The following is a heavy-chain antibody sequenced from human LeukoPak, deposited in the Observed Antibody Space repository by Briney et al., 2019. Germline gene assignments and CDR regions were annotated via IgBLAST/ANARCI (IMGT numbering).Heavy chain of an antibody. D-gene: IGHD1/OR15-1a*01. V-gene: IGHV4-38-2*02. CDR1: GYSISSGYY. CDR3: ARDWNSDPNY. Sequence: NTSETLSLTCTVSGYSISSGYYWGWIRQPPGKGLEWIGSMYHSGNTYYNPSLKSRVTISIDTSKNQFSLELSSVTAADTAVYYCARDWNSDPNYWGQGTLVTVSS. J-gene: IGHJ4*02. CDR2: MYHSGNT.